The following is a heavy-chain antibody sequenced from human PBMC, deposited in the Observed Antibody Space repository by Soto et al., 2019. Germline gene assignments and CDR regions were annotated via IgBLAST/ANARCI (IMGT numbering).Heavy chain of an antibody. CDR2: ISGTGVST. Sequence: PGGSLILSCAASGFTFSGFTFSSYAMTWVRQAPGKGLEWVSTISGTGVSTYYADSVKGRFTISRDNSKDKLYLRMNSPRAEDTAEYFCAKGGRPPREPFMDVWGQGTTVTVSS. D-gene: IGHD1-1*01. CDR1: GFTFSSYA. J-gene: IGHJ6*02. CDR3: AKGGRPPREPFMDV. V-gene: IGHV3-23*01.